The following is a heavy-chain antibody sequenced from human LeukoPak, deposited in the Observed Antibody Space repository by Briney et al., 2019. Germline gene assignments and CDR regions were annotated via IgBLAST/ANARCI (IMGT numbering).Heavy chain of an antibody. CDR1: GFTFSSYW. Sequence: GGSLRLSCAASGFTFSSYWMSWVRQAPGKGLEWVANIKQDGSEKSYVDSVKGRFTISRDNTKNSLYLQMNSLRAEDTAVYFCAREWAGPSFDYWGQGTLVTVSS. CDR2: IKQDGSEK. V-gene: IGHV3-7*01. J-gene: IGHJ4*02. D-gene: IGHD6-19*01. CDR3: AREWAGPSFDY.